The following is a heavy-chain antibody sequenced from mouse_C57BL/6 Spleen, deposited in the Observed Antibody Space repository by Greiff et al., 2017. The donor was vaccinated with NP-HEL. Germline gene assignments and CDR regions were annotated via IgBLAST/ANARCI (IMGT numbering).Heavy chain of an antibody. CDR1: GFTFSDYG. D-gene: IGHD2-4*01. J-gene: IGHJ2*01. Sequence: EVNVVESGGGLVKPGGSLKLSCAASGFTFSDYGMHWVRQAPEKGLEWVAYISSGSSTIYYADTVKGRFTISRDNAKNTLFLQMTSLRSEDTAMYYCARDDDYDGGYFDYWGQGTTLTVSS. CDR3: ARDDDYDGGYFDY. CDR2: ISSGSSTI. V-gene: IGHV5-17*01.